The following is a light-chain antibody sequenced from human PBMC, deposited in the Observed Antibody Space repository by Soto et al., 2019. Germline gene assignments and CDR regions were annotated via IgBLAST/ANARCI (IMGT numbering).Light chain of an antibody. CDR2: GAS. J-gene: IGKJ1*01. Sequence: NGVTRSRATVSWSTGERATLSCRASQSVDSNLAWYQQKPGQAPRLLIYGASNRATGIPDRFSGSGSGTDFTRTISRLEPEDFAVYYCLQYGRSPSGRFGQGTKVDIK. CDR3: LQYGRSPSGR. CDR1: QSVDSN. V-gene: IGKV3-20*01.